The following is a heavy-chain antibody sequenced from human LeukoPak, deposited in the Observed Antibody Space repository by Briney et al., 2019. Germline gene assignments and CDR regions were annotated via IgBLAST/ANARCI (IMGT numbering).Heavy chain of an antibody. V-gene: IGHV4-59*01. Sequence: SETLSLTCTVSGDSISSYYWSWIRQPPGKGLEWIGYIYYSGSTNYNPSLKSRVTISVDTSKNQFSLKLSSVTAADTAVYYCARELTTLGSYFDYWGQGTLVTVSS. CDR2: IYYSGST. CDR1: GDSISSYY. CDR3: ARELTTLGSYFDY. D-gene: IGHD1-26*01. J-gene: IGHJ4*02.